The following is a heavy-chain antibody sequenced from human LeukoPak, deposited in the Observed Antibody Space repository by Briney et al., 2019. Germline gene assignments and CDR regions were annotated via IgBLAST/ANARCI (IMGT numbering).Heavy chain of an antibody. J-gene: IGHJ4*02. V-gene: IGHV4-59*11. Sequence: SETLSLTCTVSGGSICNHFWSWIRQSPGKGLEWIGYIYYSGSTNYNPSLKSRVTISLDTSKNQFSLKLSSVTAADTAVYYCARGDSIVGALFFDYWGQGTLVTISS. CDR2: IYYSGST. CDR3: ARGDSIVGALFFDY. CDR1: GGSICNHF. D-gene: IGHD1-26*01.